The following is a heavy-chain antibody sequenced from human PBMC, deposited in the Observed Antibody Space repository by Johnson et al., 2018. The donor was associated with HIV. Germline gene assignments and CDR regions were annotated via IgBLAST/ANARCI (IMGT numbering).Heavy chain of an antibody. CDR1: GFAFSNFG. D-gene: IGHD1-26*01. V-gene: IGHV3-30*03. CDR3: AREGGDDAFDI. CDR2: TSYDGSNK. J-gene: IGHJ3*02. Sequence: QVQLVESGGGVVQPGRSLRLSCAASGFAFSNFGMHWVRQAPGKGLEWVAVTSYDGSNKYYADSVKGRFTISRDNSKNSLYLQMNSLRAEDTAVYYCAREGGDDAFDIWGQGTMVTVSS.